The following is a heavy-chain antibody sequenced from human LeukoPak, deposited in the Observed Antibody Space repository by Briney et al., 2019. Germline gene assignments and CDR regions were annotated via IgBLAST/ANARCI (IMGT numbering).Heavy chain of an antibody. V-gene: IGHV3-23*01. Sequence: GGSLRLSCAASGFTFSSYAMSWVRQAPGKGLEWVSAISGSGGSTYYADSAKGRFTISRDNSKNTLYLQINSLTAEDTAIYYCVRYLSGWYYFDWWGQGTLVTVSS. CDR2: ISGSGGST. D-gene: IGHD6-19*01. CDR3: VRYLSGWYYFDW. CDR1: GFTFSSYA. J-gene: IGHJ4*02.